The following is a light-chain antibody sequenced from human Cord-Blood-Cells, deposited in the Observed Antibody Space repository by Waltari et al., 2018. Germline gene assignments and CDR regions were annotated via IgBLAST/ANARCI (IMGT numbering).Light chain of an antibody. CDR1: KLGDKY. Sequence: SYELTQPPSVSVSPGQTASITCSGDKLGDKYACWYQQKPGQSPVLGIYQDSQRPSGIPGRFSGSNSGHTATLTIRGTQAMDEADYYCQAWDSSTVVFGGGTKLTVL. V-gene: IGLV3-1*01. CDR2: QDS. CDR3: QAWDSSTVV. J-gene: IGLJ2*01.